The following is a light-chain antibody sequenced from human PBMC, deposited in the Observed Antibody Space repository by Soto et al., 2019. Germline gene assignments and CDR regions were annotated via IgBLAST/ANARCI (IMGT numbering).Light chain of an antibody. CDR1: QSISSF. CDR3: QQRSNWPWT. Sequence: EIVLTQSPATLSLSPLERATLXSRASQSISSFLAWYQQKPGQAPRLLIYGASNRATGIPARFSGSGSGTDFTLTVSSLEPEDFAVYYCQQRSNWPWTFGQGTKVDIK. V-gene: IGKV3-11*01. CDR2: GAS. J-gene: IGKJ1*01.